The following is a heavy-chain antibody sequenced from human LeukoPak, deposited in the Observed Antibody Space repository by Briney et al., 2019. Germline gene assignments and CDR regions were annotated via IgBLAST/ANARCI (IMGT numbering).Heavy chain of an antibody. Sequence: GGSLRLSCAASGFTFSSSWMAWVRQTPGKGPEWVANMDQDRSAKHYLDSVRGRFTISRDNAKNSLYLQMNSLRVEDTAVYFCARDQGGALDYWGQGTLVTVSS. D-gene: IGHD4-17*01. CDR2: MDQDRSAK. CDR1: GFTFSSSW. CDR3: ARDQGGALDY. J-gene: IGHJ4*02. V-gene: IGHV3-7*01.